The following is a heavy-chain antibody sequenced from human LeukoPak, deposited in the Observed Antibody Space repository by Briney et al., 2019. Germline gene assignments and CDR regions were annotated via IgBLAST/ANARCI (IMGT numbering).Heavy chain of an antibody. Sequence: PSETLSLTCTVSGGSISGYYWSWIRRPAGKGLEWIGRFYTSGSTNYNPSLKSRVTMSVDTSKNQFSLNLNSVTAADTAVYYCAGGVTTEWFDPWGQATLVTVSS. CDR2: FYTSGST. V-gene: IGHV4-4*07. J-gene: IGHJ5*02. CDR3: AGGVTTEWFDP. D-gene: IGHD2-21*02. CDR1: GGSISGYY.